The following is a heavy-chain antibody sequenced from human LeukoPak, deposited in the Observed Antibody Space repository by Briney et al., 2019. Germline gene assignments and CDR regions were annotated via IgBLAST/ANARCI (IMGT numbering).Heavy chain of an antibody. D-gene: IGHD4-23*01. CDR2: ISSSSSYI. J-gene: IGHJ4*02. Sequence: GGSLRLSCAASGFTFSSYSMNWVRQAPGKGLEWVSSISSSSSYIYYADSVKGRFTISRDNAKNSLYLQMNSLRAGDTAVYYCARLGGNSINFDYWGQGTLVTVSS. CDR3: ARLGGNSINFDY. CDR1: GFTFSSYS. V-gene: IGHV3-21*01.